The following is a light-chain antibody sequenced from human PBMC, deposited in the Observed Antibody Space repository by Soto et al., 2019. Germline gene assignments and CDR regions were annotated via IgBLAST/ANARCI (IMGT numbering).Light chain of an antibody. CDR1: NTDLGVYGY. V-gene: IGLV2-14*01. Sequence: LAQPASVSGSFGQSITISCSGPNTDLGVYGYVSWYQHHPGKAPKLLIYDVNNRPSGISDRFSGSKSGDTASLTISGLQAEDEADYFCFSKISGFVYGFGTGTKGTVL. CDR2: DVN. J-gene: IGLJ1*01. CDR3: FSKISGFVYG.